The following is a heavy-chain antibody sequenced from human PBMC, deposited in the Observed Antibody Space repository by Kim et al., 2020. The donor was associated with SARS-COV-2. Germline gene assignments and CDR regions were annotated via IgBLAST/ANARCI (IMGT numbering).Heavy chain of an antibody. CDR3: ARRARLAAEGIGWFDP. CDR2: MNPHSGNT. Sequence: ASVKVSCKASGYSFTSYDINWVRQATGQGLEWMGWMNPHSGNTGFAQRFQGRVTMTSNTSISTAYMELSGLRSGDTAVYYGARRARLAAEGIGWFDPWGQGPLVIVSS. V-gene: IGHV1-8*01. J-gene: IGHJ5*02. CDR1: GYSFTSYD. D-gene: IGHD6-13*01.